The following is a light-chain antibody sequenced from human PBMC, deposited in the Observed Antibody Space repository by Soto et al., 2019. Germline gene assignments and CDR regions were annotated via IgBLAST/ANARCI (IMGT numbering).Light chain of an antibody. CDR1: QVVKNH. Sequence: EMVMTQSPATLSVSPGESATLSCRASQVVKNHLAWYQQKPGQAPRLLIYDASTRATGIPARFSGSGSGTEFTLTLNSLQSEDFAVYYCQQYSNWRTFGQGTKLEI. J-gene: IGKJ2*01. CDR2: DAS. V-gene: IGKV3-15*01. CDR3: QQYSNWRT.